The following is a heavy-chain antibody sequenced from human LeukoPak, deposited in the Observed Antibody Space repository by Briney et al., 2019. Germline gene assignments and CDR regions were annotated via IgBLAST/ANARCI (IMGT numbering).Heavy chain of an antibody. Sequence: GGSLRLSCAASGFTVSSNYMSWVRQAPGKGLEWVSVIYSGGSTYYADSVKGRFTISRDNSKNTLYLQMNSLRAEDTAVYYCARDTAMERYYYYGMDVWGQGTTVTVSS. D-gene: IGHD5-18*01. J-gene: IGHJ6*01. CDR3: ARDTAMERYYYYGMDV. CDR2: IYSGGST. V-gene: IGHV3-53*01. CDR1: GFTVSSNY.